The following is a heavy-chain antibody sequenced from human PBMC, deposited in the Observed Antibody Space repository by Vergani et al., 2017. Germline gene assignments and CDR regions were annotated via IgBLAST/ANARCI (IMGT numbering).Heavy chain of an antibody. Sequence: QVQLQQWGGGLLKPSETLSLTCVVNGGSFTSYHWTWIRQSPGEGMEWVGDIDHTGRPDYNPSLKSRLTMSVVKSRNQFSLTLNSVTATDTAIYFCAGVNTETNGHLYYYYYMDVWGQGTAVTVS. J-gene: IGHJ6*03. CDR1: GGSFTSYH. D-gene: IGHD4-11*01. CDR2: IDHTGRP. V-gene: IGHV4-34*01. CDR3: AGVNTETNGHLYYYYYMDV.